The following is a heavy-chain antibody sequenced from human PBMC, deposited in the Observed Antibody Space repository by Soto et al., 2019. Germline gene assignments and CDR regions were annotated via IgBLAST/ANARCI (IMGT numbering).Heavy chain of an antibody. J-gene: IGHJ4*02. CDR1: GGSISSTTYF. CDR3: ARHYYGSGSYLPTFEY. Sequence: SETLSLTCTVSGGSISSTTYFWGWIRQPPGKGLEWIGSISYSGSTFYNPSLKSRVTISVETSKNQFSLKLSSMTAADTAVYYCARHYYGSGSYLPTFEYWAREPWSPSPQ. V-gene: IGHV4-39*01. D-gene: IGHD3-10*01. CDR2: ISYSGST.